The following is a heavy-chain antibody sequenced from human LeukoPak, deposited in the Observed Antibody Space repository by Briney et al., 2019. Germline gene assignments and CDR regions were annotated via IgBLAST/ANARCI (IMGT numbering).Heavy chain of an antibody. V-gene: IGHV1-2*02. D-gene: IGHD3-9*01. Sequence: GASVKVSCKASGHTLAGYYIHWVRQAPGQGLEWMGWIKPKSGGTQFAQKFQGRVTMDRDTSISTAYMELSSLRSDDTAVYYCTRDSNYDLLTASAFDIWGQGTMVTVSS. CDR3: TRDSNYDLLTASAFDI. CDR2: IKPKSGGT. CDR1: GHTLAGYY. J-gene: IGHJ3*02.